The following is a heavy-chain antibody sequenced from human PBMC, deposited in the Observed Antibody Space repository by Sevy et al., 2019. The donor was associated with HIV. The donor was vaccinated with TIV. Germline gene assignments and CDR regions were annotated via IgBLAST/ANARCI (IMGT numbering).Heavy chain of an antibody. V-gene: IGHV3-74*03. D-gene: IGHD3-10*01. J-gene: IGHJ4*02. Sequence: GGSLRLSCAASGFSFSSYWMHWVRQVPGKGLVWLSRINSDGTYTKYGDSAKCRFTISRDNAKNTLYLQMDSLRAEDTAVYYCARDKVEGGTMVQDNDYWGQGTLVTVSS. CDR2: INSDGTYT. CDR1: GFSFSSYW. CDR3: ARDKVEGGTMVQDNDY.